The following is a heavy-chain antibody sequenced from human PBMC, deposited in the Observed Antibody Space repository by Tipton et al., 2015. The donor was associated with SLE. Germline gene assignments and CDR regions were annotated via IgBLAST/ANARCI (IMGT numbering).Heavy chain of an antibody. Sequence: QLVQSGPEVKPSETLSLTCAVYGGSFSGYYWSWIRQPPGKGLEWIGYIYYSGSTNYNPSLKSRVTISVDTSKNQFSLKLSSVTAADTAVYYCARDLAVAGTAFDIWGQGTMVTVSS. J-gene: IGHJ3*02. V-gene: IGHV4-59*01. D-gene: IGHD6-19*01. CDR1: GGSFSGYY. CDR3: ARDLAVAGTAFDI. CDR2: IYYSGST.